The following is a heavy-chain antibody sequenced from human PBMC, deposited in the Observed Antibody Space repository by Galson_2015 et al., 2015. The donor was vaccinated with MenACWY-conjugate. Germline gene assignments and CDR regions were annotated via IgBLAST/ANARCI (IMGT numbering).Heavy chain of an antibody. CDR3: ARHPPGGRGMDV. CDR2: ISPGDSNT. V-gene: IGHV5-51*01. Sequence: LRLSCAASGFTFSNYWMTWVRQAPGKGLEWMGFISPGDSNTRYSPAFQGQVTISADKSISTAYLQWNSLQASDTAMYYCARHPPGGRGMDVWGQGTTVTVSS. D-gene: IGHD1-26*01. CDR1: GFTFSNYW. J-gene: IGHJ6*02.